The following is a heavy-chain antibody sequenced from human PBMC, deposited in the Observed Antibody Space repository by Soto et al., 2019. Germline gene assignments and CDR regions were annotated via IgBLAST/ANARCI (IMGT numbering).Heavy chain of an antibody. CDR2: INPTSGGT. V-gene: IGHV1-2*04. J-gene: IGHJ4*02. CDR3: AIDQDYCFYWGYFFDS. D-gene: IGHD2-8*02. Sequence: QVPLVQSGAEVKKPGASVNVSCKTSGYTFAAYYIHWIRQAPGQGLECMGWINPTSGGTVYAQNFQAWVTLTRDTSISTAYMELRRLDSDDRAVHYGAIDQDYCFYWGYFFDSWGQGTPVTVSS. CDR1: GYTFAAYY.